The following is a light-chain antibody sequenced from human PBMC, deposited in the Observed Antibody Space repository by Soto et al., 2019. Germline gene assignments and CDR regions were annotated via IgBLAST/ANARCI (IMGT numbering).Light chain of an antibody. V-gene: IGKV3-20*01. CDR3: QQYGSAPRT. J-gene: IGKJ1*01. CDR1: LSINKNY. Sequence: EVELTQSPATLSLSPGERATLSCRANLSINKNYLAWYQQKPGQAPMLLIYAASSRATGIPDRFSGGGSGTDFTLTIGRLEPEDFAVYYCQQYGSAPRTFGQGTKVEVK. CDR2: AAS.